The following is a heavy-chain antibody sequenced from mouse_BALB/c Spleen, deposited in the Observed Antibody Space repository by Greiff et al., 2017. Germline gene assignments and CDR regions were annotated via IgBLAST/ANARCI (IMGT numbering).Heavy chain of an antibody. Sequence: LQQPGSELVRPGASVKLSCKASGYTFTSYWMHWVKQRHGQGLEWIGNIYPGSGSTNYDEKFKSKGTLTVDTSSSTAYMHLSSLTSEDSAVYYCTRRGYGSSSHWYFDGWGAGTTVTVSS. CDR1: GYTFTSYW. D-gene: IGHD1-1*01. V-gene: IGHV1S22*01. CDR3: TRRGYGSSSHWYFDG. CDR2: IYPGSGST. J-gene: IGHJ1*01.